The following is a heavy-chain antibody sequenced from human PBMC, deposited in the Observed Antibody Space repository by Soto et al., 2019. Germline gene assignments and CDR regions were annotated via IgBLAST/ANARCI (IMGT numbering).Heavy chain of an antibody. J-gene: IGHJ4*02. CDR2: ISGSGGST. CDR3: AKDIQAVAWELEIDQTSLNDY. D-gene: IGHD1-26*01. CDR1: GFTFSSYA. Sequence: GGSLRLSCAASGFTFSSYAMSWVRQAPGKGLEWVSAISGSGGSTYYADSVKGRFTISKDNSKNTLYLQMNSLRADDTAVYYCAKDIQAVAWELEIDQTSLNDYWGQGTLVTVSS. V-gene: IGHV3-23*01.